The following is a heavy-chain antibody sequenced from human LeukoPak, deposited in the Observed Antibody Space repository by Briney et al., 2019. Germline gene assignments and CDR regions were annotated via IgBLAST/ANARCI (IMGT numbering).Heavy chain of an antibody. CDR1: GFTFSSYD. CDR3: ARGPSSYFYMDV. Sequence: PGGSLRLSCAASGFTFSSYDMHWVRQATGKGLEWVSAIGTAGDTYYPGSVKGRFTISRDNAKNSLYLQMNSLRAEDTAVYYCARGPSSYFYMDVWGKGTTVTISS. CDR2: IGTAGDT. V-gene: IGHV3-13*01. J-gene: IGHJ6*03.